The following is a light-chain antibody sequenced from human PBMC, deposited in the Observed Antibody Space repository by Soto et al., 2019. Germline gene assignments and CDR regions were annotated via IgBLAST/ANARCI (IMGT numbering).Light chain of an antibody. CDR3: QQFNTSPMYT. CDR1: QSVTSNY. J-gene: IGKJ2*01. CDR2: GAS. Sequence: EIVLTQSPGTLSLSPGERATLSCRASQSVTSNYLAWYQQKPGQAPRLLIYGASSRASSIPDRFSGSGSGTDFTLTISRLEPEDFAVYYCQQFNTSPMYTFGQGTKVEIK. V-gene: IGKV3-20*01.